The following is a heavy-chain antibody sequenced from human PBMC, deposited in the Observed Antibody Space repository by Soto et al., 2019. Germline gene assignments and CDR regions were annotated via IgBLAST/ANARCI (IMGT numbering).Heavy chain of an antibody. J-gene: IGHJ4*02. CDR3: ARGWETVGATTPFAY. Sequence: QVQLVQSGAEVKKPGSSVKVSCKASGGTFSNYAISWVRQAPGQGLEWMGGIIPMFGTPNYAQRFQGRVTITADKSTSTASMEVRNLKSDVTAVYYCARGWETVGATTPFAYWGQGTLVTVSS. V-gene: IGHV1-69*06. CDR2: IIPMFGTP. D-gene: IGHD1-26*01. CDR1: GGTFSNYA.